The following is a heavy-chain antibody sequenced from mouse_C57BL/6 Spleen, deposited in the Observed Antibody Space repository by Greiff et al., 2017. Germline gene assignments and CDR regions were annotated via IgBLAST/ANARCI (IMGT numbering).Heavy chain of an antibody. J-gene: IGHJ4*01. CDR3: ARREELLYAMDY. V-gene: IGHV1-54*01. CDR2: INPGSGGT. CDR1: GYAFTNYL. Sequence: LQESGAELVRPGTSVKVSCKASGYAFTNYLIEWVKQRPGQGLEWIGVINPGSGGTNYNEKFKGKATLTADKSSSTAYMQRSSLTSEDSAVYFCARREELLYAMDYWGQGTSVTVSS.